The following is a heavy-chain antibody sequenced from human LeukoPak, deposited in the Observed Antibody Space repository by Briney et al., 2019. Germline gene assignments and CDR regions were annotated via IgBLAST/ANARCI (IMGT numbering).Heavy chain of an antibody. Sequence: SETLFLTCTVSGGSISSYYWSWIRQPAGKGLEWIGRIYTSGSTYYNPSLKSRVTISVDRSKNQFSLKQSSVTAADTAVYYCARATITMAVGVPADAFDIWGQGTMVTVSS. CDR3: ARATITMAVGVPADAFDI. V-gene: IGHV4-4*07. D-gene: IGHD3-22*01. CDR2: IYTSGST. J-gene: IGHJ3*02. CDR1: GGSISSYY.